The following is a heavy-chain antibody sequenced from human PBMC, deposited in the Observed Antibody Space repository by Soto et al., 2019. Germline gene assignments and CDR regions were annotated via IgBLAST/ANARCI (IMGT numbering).Heavy chain of an antibody. J-gene: IGHJ1*01. CDR1: GFTFSSYA. CDR2: ISYDGSNK. CDR3: ARVGGYNYFQH. Sequence: PVGSLRLSCAASGFTFSSYAMHWVRQAPGKGLEWVAVISYDGSNKYYADSVKGRFTISRDNSKNTLYLQMNSLRAEDTAVYYCARVGGYNYFQHWGQGTLVTVSS. D-gene: IGHD3-22*01. V-gene: IGHV3-30-3*01.